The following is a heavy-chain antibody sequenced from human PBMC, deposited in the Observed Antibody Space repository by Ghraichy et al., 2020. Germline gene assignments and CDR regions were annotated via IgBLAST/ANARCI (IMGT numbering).Heavy chain of an antibody. J-gene: IGHJ3*02. CDR1: GGSFSGYY. CDR3: ARSHNHDIVVVPAARGAFDI. D-gene: IGHD2-2*01. Sequence: SETLSLTCAVYGGSFSGYYWSWIRQPPGKGLEWIGEINHSGSTNYNPSLKSRVTISVDTSKNQFSLKLSSVTAADTAVYYCARSHNHDIVVVPAARGAFDIWGQGTMVTVSS. V-gene: IGHV4-34*01. CDR2: INHSGST.